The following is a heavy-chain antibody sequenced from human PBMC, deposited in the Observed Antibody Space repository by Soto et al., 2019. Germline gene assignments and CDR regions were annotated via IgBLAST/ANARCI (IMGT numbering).Heavy chain of an antibody. V-gene: IGHV1-18*01. J-gene: IGHJ4*02. CDR1: GYTFSSYH. CDR2: ISAYNGNT. Sequence: QIQLVQSGAEVKKPGASVKVSCKASGYTFSSYHITWVRQAPGQGLEWMGWISAYNGNTNYAQNLQGRVTMTTDPSTSTAYMELRSLRSDATAVYYCARDRPQVDYWGQGTLVTVSS. CDR3: ARDRPQVDY.